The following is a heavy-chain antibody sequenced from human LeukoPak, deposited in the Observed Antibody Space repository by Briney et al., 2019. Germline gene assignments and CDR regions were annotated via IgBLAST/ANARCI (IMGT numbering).Heavy chain of an antibody. CDR1: GGSFSGYY. V-gene: IGHV4-34*01. D-gene: IGHD3-3*01. CDR2: INHSGST. J-gene: IGHJ5*02. Sequence: SETLSLTCAVYGGSFSGYYWSWIRQPPGKGLEWIGEINHSGSTNYNPSLKSRVTISVDTSKNQFSLKLSSVTAADTAVYYCARDQGGYDFWSGYRGWEYHWFDPWGQGTLVTVSS. CDR3: ARDQGGYDFWSGYRGWEYHWFDP.